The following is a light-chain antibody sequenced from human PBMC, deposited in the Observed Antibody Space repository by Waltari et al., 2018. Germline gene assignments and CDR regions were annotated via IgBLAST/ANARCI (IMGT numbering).Light chain of an antibody. CDR3: YSYAGSNTFV. CDR1: SSDVGSYNL. V-gene: IGLV2-23*03. Sequence: QSALTQPASVSGSPGQSITISCTGTSSDVGSYNLVSWYQQHPGKALKLMIYEGSKRPSGVSNRFSGSKAGNTASLTISGLQAEDEADYYCYSYAGSNTFVFGGGTKLTVL. J-gene: IGLJ2*01. CDR2: EGS.